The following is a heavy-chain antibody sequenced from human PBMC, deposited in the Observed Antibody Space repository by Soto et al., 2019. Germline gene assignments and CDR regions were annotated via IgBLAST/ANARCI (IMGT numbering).Heavy chain of an antibody. CDR2: IKSKTDGGTT. J-gene: IGHJ4*02. Sequence: EVQLVESGGGLVKPGGSLRLSCEVSGFTFDKVWMNWVRQAPGKGLEWVGRIKSKTDGGTTDYAAPVKGRFTIARDDSNIMLYLQMNSLKTEDTGMYFCTTGRDDLLYWGQGTLVTVSS. CDR1: GFTFDKVW. CDR3: TTGRDDLLY. D-gene: IGHD1-26*01. V-gene: IGHV3-15*07.